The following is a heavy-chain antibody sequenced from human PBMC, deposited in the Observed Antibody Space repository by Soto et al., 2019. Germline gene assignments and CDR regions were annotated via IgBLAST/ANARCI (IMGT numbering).Heavy chain of an antibody. V-gene: IGHV3-30*03. J-gene: IGHJ3*01. D-gene: IGHD3-22*01. CDR1: GLTFSRYG. CDR3: AIADFYYDSSGGYFDAFVP. CDR2: ITDDGGKK. Sequence: GGSLRLSCAASGLTFSRYGMHWVRQAPGKGLEWVAFITDDGGKKYYADSVKGRFTITRDNSKNTLSLQVTSLRAEDTAVYYCAIADFYYDSSGGYFDAFVPWGQGTMVTVSS.